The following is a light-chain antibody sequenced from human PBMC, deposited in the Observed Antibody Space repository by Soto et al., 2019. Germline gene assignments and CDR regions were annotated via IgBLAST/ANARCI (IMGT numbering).Light chain of an antibody. CDR2: GAS. CDR1: QSVSSD. J-gene: IGKJ5*01. Sequence: EIVMTQSPATLSVSLGQRSTLFCMASQSVSSDLAWYQQKPGQAPRLLIYGASTRATGIPARFSGSGSGTEFTLTISSLQSEDFAVYHCQQYNNWPPITFGQGTRLEIK. V-gene: IGKV3-15*01. CDR3: QQYNNWPPIT.